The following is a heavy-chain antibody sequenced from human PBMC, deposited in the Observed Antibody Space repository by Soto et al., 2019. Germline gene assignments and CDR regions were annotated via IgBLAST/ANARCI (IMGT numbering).Heavy chain of an antibody. CDR3: VIQYSSECNGGLCYHASDF. D-gene: IGHD2-8*02. Sequence: TVSEGNIRNFYCSGIRKTTGKGLEWIGYIYYSGSTNYNPSLESRVTMSLDTSKNQFSLRLRSVTAADTAVYYCVIQYSSECNGGLCYHASDFWVQGTIVT. CDR1: EGNIRNFY. J-gene: IGHJ3*01. CDR2: IYYSGST. V-gene: IGHV4-59*01.